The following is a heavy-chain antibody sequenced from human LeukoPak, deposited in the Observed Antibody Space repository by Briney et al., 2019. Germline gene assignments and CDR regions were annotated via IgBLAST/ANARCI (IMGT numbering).Heavy chain of an antibody. CDR2: INPNSGGT. D-gene: IGHD1-26*01. CDR3: ARAPLGWELPFDY. CDR1: GYTFTGYY. V-gene: IGHV1-2*02. Sequence: VASVKVSCKASGYTFTGYYMHWVRQAPGQGLEWMGWINPNSGGTNYAQKFQGRVTMTRDTSISTAYMELSRLRSDDTAVYYCARAPLGWELPFDYWGQGTLVTVSS. J-gene: IGHJ4*02.